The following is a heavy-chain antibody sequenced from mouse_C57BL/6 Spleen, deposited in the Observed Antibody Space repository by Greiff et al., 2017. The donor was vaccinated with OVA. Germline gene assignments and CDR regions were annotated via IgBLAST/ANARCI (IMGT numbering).Heavy chain of an antibody. V-gene: IGHV1-18*01. CDR2: INPNNGGP. CDR1: GYTFTDYN. CDR3: ARWGSALWY. J-gene: IGHJ2*01. Sequence: EVQLQQSGPELVKPGASVKIPCKASGYTFTDYNMDWVKQSHGKSLEWIGDINPNNGGPIYNQKFKGKATLTVDKSSSTAYMELRSLTSEDTAVYYCARWGSALWYWGQGTTLTVSS.